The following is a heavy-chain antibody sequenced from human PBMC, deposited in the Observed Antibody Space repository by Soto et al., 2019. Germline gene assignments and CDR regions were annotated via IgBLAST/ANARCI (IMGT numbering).Heavy chain of an antibody. V-gene: IGHV1-3*01. CDR3: ARDLYSGYYFAGNNWFVP. CDR2: INAGNGNT. D-gene: IGHD5-12*01. Sequence: QVPLVQSGAEVKKPGASVKVSCKASGYTFTSYAMHWVRQAPGQRLEWMGWINAGNGNTKYSQKFQGRVTITRDTSASTAYMELSSLRSEDTAVYYCARDLYSGYYFAGNNWFVPWCQGTLVTVSS. CDR1: GYTFTSYA. J-gene: IGHJ5*02.